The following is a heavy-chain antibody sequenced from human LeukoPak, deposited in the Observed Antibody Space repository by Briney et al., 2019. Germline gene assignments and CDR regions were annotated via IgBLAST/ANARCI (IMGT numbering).Heavy chain of an antibody. CDR3: AKQPCSSTSCYVDY. CDR2: ISGSGGST. CDR1: GFTFSSYA. V-gene: IGHV3-23*01. D-gene: IGHD2-2*01. J-gene: IGHJ4*02. Sequence: GGSLRLSCAASGFTFSSYAMSWVRQAPGKGLEWVSAISGSGGSTYYADSVKGRFTISRDNSKNTLYLQMNSLRAEDTAVYYCAKQPCSSTSCYVDYWGQGTLVTVSS.